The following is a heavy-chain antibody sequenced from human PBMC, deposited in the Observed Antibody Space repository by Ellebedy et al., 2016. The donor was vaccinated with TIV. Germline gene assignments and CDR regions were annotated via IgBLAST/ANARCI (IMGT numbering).Heavy chain of an antibody. Sequence: GESLKISXAASGFTFSTYGMHWVRQAPGKGLEWVAVVSSDGSIKYYGDSVKGRFSISRDNPQNTLYLQMNSLRTEDTAVYYCARGGYYDVSGQGAFDIWGRGTLVTVSS. CDR2: VSSDGSIK. J-gene: IGHJ3*02. CDR1: GFTFSTYG. V-gene: IGHV3-30*03. D-gene: IGHD3-22*01. CDR3: ARGGYYDVSGQGAFDI.